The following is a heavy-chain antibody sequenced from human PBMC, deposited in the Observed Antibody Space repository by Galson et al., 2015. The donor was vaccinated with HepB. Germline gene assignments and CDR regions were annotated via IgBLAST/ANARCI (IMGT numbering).Heavy chain of an antibody. CDR2: IIPILGIA. J-gene: IGHJ6*02. D-gene: IGHD5/OR15-5a*01. Sequence: SVKVSCKASGGTFSSYAISWVRQAPGQGLEWMGGIIPILGIANYAQKFQDRVTITADKSTSTAYMELSSLRSEDTAVYYCARDGPQCQHLGCGMDVWGQGTTATVSS. CDR1: GGTFSSYA. V-gene: IGHV1-69*10. CDR3: ARDGPQCQHLGCGMDV.